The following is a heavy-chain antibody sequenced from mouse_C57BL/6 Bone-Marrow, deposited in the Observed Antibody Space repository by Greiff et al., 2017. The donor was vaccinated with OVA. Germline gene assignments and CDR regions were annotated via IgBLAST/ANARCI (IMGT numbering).Heavy chain of an antibody. D-gene: IGHD1-1*01. CDR3: ARPSIYYYGSSLAWFAY. J-gene: IGHJ3*01. V-gene: IGHV1-64*01. CDR2: IHPNSGST. Sequence: QVQLQQPGAELVKPGASVKLSCKASGYTFTSYWMHWVKQRPGQGLEWIGMIHPNSGSTNYNEKFKSKATLTVDKSSSTAYMQLSSLTSEDSAVYYCARPSIYYYGSSLAWFAYWGQGTLVTVSA. CDR1: GYTFTSYW.